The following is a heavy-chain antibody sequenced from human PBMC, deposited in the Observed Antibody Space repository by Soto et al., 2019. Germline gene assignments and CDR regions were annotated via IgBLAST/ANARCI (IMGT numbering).Heavy chain of an antibody. CDR1: GFTFSNAW. V-gene: IGHV3-15*07. D-gene: IGHD6-13*01. CDR2: IKSKTDGGTT. CDR3: TTDNQQQQLVHGMYYYYGMDV. Sequence: GGSLRLSCAASGFTFSNAWMNWVRQAPGKGLEWVGRIKSKTDGGTTDYAAPVKGRFTISRDDSKNTLYLQMNSLKTEDTAVYYCTTDNQQQQLVHGMYYYYGMDVWGQGTTVTVSS. J-gene: IGHJ6*02.